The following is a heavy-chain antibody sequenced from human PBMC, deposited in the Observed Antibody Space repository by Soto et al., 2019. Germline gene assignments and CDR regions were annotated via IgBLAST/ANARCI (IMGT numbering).Heavy chain of an antibody. Sequence: SETLSLTCAVYGGSFSGYYWSWIRQPPGKGLEWIGDIYHSGSTYYNPSLKSRVTISVDTSKNQFSLKLSSVTAADTAVYYCAREDCSGGSCFNNWFDPWGQGTLVTVSS. CDR3: AREDCSGGSCFNNWFDP. J-gene: IGHJ5*02. CDR1: GGSFSGYY. V-gene: IGHV4-34*01. D-gene: IGHD2-15*01. CDR2: IYHSGST.